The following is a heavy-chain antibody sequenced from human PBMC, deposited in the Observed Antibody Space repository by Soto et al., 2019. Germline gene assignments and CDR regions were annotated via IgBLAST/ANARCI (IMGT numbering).Heavy chain of an antibody. CDR1: VISFSSYA. D-gene: IGHD6-19*01. CDR2: ITGSGNPT. CDR3: ANGGSSGWPYYFDN. V-gene: IGHV3-23*01. Sequence: GGSLRLSCAASVISFSSYALTWVRQAPGKGLEWVSSITGSGNPTYYTDSVKGRFTISRDNSKNTLYLQMNSLRAEDTALYYCANGGSSGWPYYFDNWGQGTLVTVSS. J-gene: IGHJ4*02.